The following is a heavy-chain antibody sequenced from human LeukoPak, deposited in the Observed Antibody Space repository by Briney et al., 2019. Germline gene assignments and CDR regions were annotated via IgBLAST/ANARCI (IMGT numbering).Heavy chain of an antibody. CDR2: IYPGDSDT. CDR3: ARQIIAARYYYGMDV. CDR1: GYSSTSYW. J-gene: IGHJ6*02. V-gene: IGHV5-51*01. D-gene: IGHD6-6*01. Sequence: GESLKISCKGSGYSSTSYWIGWVRQMPGKGLEWMGIIYPGDSDTRYSPSFQGQVTISADKSISTAYLQWSSLKASDTAMYYCARQIIAARYYYGMDVWGQGTTVTVSS.